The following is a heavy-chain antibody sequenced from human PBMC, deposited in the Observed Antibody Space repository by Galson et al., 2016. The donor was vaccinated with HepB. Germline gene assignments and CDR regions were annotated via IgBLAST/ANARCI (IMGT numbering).Heavy chain of an antibody. CDR1: GGSIRSYY. V-gene: IGHV4-59*01. CDR3: ARNQKWDLKIGTSIVFDY. Sequence: SETLSLTCNVSGGSIRSYYWSWLRQPPGKGLEWIGYMYYIGTPNYNPSLKSRVTISIDTSMNQFSLKLTSVTAADTAVYYCARNQKWDLKIGTSIVFDYWGQGTLVTASA. CDR2: MYYIGTP. D-gene: IGHD1-26*01. J-gene: IGHJ4*02.